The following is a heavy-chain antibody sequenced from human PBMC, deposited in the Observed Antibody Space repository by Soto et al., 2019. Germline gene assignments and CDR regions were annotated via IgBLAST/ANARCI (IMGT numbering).Heavy chain of an antibody. V-gene: IGHV3-53*01. CDR2: VHGGGST. J-gene: IGHJ4*01. CDR3: AGRLTTAASLDY. CDR1: GFTVSNNH. D-gene: IGHD3-16*01. Sequence: VQLVESGGGLIQPGGSLRLSCSASGFTVSNNHMTWVRQAAGKGLELVSFVHGGGSTSYADSVKGRFTISRDNSKNPLYLQMDRLRAEDTAIYYCAGRLTTAASLDYWGRGTLVTVSS.